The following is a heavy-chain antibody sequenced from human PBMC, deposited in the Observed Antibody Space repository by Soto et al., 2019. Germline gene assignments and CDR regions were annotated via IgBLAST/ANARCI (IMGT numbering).Heavy chain of an antibody. Sequence: GGSLRLSCADSGFRFSSYSMSWVRQTPGKGLEWVAAITATGDRTYYADSVTGRFTISRDNSKKTHYLQMTSLRAEDTAMYYCATMNGYFEYWGRGTPVTVSS. CDR1: GFRFSSYS. CDR3: ATMNGYFEY. D-gene: IGHD3-22*01. V-gene: IGHV3-23*01. CDR2: ITATGDRT. J-gene: IGHJ4*02.